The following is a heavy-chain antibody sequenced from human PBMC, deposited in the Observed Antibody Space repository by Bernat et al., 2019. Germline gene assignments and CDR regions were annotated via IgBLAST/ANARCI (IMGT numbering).Heavy chain of an antibody. CDR2: IKEDGSET. J-gene: IGHJ5*02. CDR1: GFIFSNAY. V-gene: IGHV3-7*04. CDR3: ARFRGGYTS. Sequence: EVQLVESGGGLIQPGGSLRLSCEASGFIFSNAYMGWVRQAPGKGLEWVANIKEDGSETFYVDSVKGRFTISRDNAKNSLYLQMNSLRADDTAVYYCARFRGGYTSWGQGTLVTVSS. D-gene: IGHD5-12*01.